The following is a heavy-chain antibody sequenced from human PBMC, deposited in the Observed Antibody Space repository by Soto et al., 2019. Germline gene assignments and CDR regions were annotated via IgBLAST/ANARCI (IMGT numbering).Heavy chain of an antibody. Sequence: GGSLRLSCAASGFTVSSNYMSWVRQAPGKGLEWVSVIYSGGSTYYADSVKGRFTISRHNSKNTLYLQMNSLRAEDTAVFYCARVSGDFWSGYYYDYWGQGTLVTVSS. CDR3: ARVSGDFWSGYYYDY. CDR2: IYSGGST. CDR1: GFTVSSNY. J-gene: IGHJ4*02. V-gene: IGHV3-53*04. D-gene: IGHD3-3*01.